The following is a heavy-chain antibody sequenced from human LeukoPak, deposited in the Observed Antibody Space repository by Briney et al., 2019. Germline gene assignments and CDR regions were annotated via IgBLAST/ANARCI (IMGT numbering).Heavy chain of an antibody. CDR1: GFSFSGHW. D-gene: IGHD6-13*01. Sequence: GGSLRLSCAASGFSFSGHWMHRARQLPGKGLVWVSRISPTGSTTSYADSVKGRFTVSRDNAKNILYLQVNNLRAEDTAVYYCARGPSSNWSGLDFWGQGTLLTVSS. CDR2: ISPTGSTT. CDR3: ARGPSSNWSGLDF. V-gene: IGHV3-74*01. J-gene: IGHJ4*02.